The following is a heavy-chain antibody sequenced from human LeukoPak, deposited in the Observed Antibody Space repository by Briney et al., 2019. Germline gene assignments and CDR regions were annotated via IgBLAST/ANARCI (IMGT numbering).Heavy chain of an antibody. Sequence: ASVKVSCKVSGYTLTELSMHWVRQAPGKGLEWMGGFDPEDGETIYAQKFQGRVTMTEDTSTDTAYVELSSLRSEDTDVYYCARANWNVSWFDPWGQGTLVTVSS. CDR1: GYTLTELS. CDR2: FDPEDGET. J-gene: IGHJ5*02. D-gene: IGHD1-1*01. V-gene: IGHV1-24*01. CDR3: ARANWNVSWFDP.